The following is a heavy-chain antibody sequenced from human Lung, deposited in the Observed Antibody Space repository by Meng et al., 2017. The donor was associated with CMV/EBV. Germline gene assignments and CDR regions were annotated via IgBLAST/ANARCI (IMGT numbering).Heavy chain of an antibody. Sequence: SVXVSXXASGYTFTGYYMHWVRQAPGQGLEWMGWINPNSGGTNYAQKFQGRVTMTRDTSISTAYMELSRLRSDDTAVYYCATLGGLSSSSYYYYYYSMDVWGQGTTVTVSS. CDR2: INPNSGGT. CDR3: ATLGGLSSSSYYYYYYSMDV. CDR1: GYTFTGYY. V-gene: IGHV1-2*02. J-gene: IGHJ6*02. D-gene: IGHD6-6*01.